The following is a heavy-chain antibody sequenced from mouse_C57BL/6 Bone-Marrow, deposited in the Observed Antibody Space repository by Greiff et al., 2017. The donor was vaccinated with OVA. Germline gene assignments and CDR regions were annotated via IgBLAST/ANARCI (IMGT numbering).Heavy chain of an antibody. D-gene: IGHD2-1*01. V-gene: IGHV1-55*01. CDR3: ERGEDYGNSRWYFDV. CDR2: LYPGSGST. J-gene: IGHJ1*03. Sequence: QVQLQQPGAELVKPGASVKMSCKASSYTFTSYWITWVKQRPGQGLEWIGDLYPGSGSTNYNEKFKSKATLTVDTSSSTAYMQLSSLTSEDSAVYYCERGEDYGNSRWYFDVWGTGTTVTVSS. CDR1: SYTFTSYW.